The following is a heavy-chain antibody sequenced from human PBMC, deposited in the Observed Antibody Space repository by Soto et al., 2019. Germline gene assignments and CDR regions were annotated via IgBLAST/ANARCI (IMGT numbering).Heavy chain of an antibody. CDR2: ISSTAGRTS. D-gene: IGHD3-10*01. V-gene: IGHV3-23*01. CDR3: AKGVLSFHYGMEV. Sequence: GGSLRLSCATSGFTFNTYPMTWVRQAPGRGLEWVSSISSTAGRTSSYADSVKGRFAISRDFSDNTVYLQMNNLRVDDTAVYFCAKGVLSFHYGMEVWGQGTTVTVSS. CDR1: GFTFNTYP. J-gene: IGHJ6*02.